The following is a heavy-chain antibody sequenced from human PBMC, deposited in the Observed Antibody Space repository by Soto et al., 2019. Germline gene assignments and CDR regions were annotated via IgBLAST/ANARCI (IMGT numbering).Heavy chain of an antibody. Sequence: SETLSLTCTVSGGSISGDHWNWIRQPPGKGLEWIAYVSSSGSTKYNPSLKSRVTISIDTTKNQFSLRLSSVTAADTAVYYCASGFYDSRGYSEAFDIWGQGTKVTVS. V-gene: IGHV4-59*01. J-gene: IGHJ3*02. D-gene: IGHD3-22*01. CDR3: ASGFYDSRGYSEAFDI. CDR1: GGSISGDH. CDR2: VSSSGST.